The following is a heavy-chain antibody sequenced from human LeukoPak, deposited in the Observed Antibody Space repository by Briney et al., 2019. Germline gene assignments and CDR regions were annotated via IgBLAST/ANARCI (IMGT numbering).Heavy chain of an antibody. CDR2: ISSSGSTI. Sequence: GGSLRLSCAASGFTFSDYYMSWIRQAPGKGLEWVSYISSSGSTIYYADSVKGRFTISRDNAKNSLYLQMNSLRAEDTAVYYCAKDISFVGATPGFDHWGQGTLVTVSS. CDR3: AKDISFVGATPGFDH. CDR1: GFTFSDYY. D-gene: IGHD1-26*01. J-gene: IGHJ4*02. V-gene: IGHV3-11*01.